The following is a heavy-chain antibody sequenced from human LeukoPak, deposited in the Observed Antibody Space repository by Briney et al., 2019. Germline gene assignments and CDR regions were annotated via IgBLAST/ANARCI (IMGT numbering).Heavy chain of an antibody. V-gene: IGHV4-30-2*01. J-gene: IGHJ4*02. D-gene: IGHD2-2*01. CDR2: IYHSGST. CDR1: GGSISSGGYS. Sequence: PSETLSLTCAVSGGSISSGGYSWSWIRQPPGKGLEWIGYIYHSGSTYYNPSLKSRVTISVDRSKNQFSLKLSSATAADTAVYYCARGVVPAALFDYWGQGTLVTVSS. CDR3: ARGVVPAALFDY.